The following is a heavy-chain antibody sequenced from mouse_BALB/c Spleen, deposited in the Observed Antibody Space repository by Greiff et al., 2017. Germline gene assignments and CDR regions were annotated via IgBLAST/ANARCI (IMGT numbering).Heavy chain of an antibody. Sequence: EVQLQQSGPSLVKPSQTLSLTCSVTGDSITSGYWNWIRKFPGNKLEYMGYISYSGSTYYNPSLKSRISITRDTSKNQYYLQLNSVTTEDTATYYCARGYYGNYVGYFDVWGAGTTVTVSS. CDR1: GDSITSGY. D-gene: IGHD2-1*01. CDR3: ARGYYGNYVGYFDV. CDR2: ISYSGST. J-gene: IGHJ1*01. V-gene: IGHV3-8*02.